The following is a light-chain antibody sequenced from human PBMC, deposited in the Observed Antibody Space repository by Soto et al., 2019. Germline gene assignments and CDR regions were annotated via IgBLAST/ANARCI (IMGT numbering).Light chain of an antibody. CDR3: QQYNNWPPRVRT. CDR2: AAS. CDR1: QSVSSN. Sequence: EIVMTQSPATLSVSPGERATLSCRASQSVSSNLAWYQQKPGQAPRLLIYAASTRATGIPARFSGSGSGTEFTLTISSLQSEDFAVYYCQQYNNWPPRVRTFGQGTKVEIK. J-gene: IGKJ1*01. V-gene: IGKV3-15*01.